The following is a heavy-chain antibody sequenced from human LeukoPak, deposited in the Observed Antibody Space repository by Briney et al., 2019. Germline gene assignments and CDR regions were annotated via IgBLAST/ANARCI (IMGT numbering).Heavy chain of an antibody. Sequence: HTGGSLRLSCAASGFTFSSYEMNWVRQAPGKGLEWVAFIRYDGSNKYYADSVKGRFTISRDNSKNTLYLQMNSLRAEDTAVYYCAKVSVVPAAPGVDIWGQGTMVTVSS. V-gene: IGHV3-30*02. CDR3: AKVSVVPAAPGVDI. CDR1: GFTFSSYE. D-gene: IGHD2-2*01. CDR2: IRYDGSNK. J-gene: IGHJ3*02.